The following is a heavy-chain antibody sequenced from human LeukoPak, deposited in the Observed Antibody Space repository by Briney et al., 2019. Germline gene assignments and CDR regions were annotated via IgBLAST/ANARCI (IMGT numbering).Heavy chain of an antibody. CDR3: ARHAFFLEESYYYMDV. J-gene: IGHJ6*03. D-gene: IGHD3-3*01. CDR2: IYTSGST. Sequence: PSETLSLTCTVSGGSISSYYWSWIRQPPGKGLEWIGYIYTSGSTNYNPSLKSRVTISVDTSKNQFSLKLSSVTAADTAVYYCARHAFFLEESYYYMDVWGKGTTVTVSS. CDR1: GGSISSYY. V-gene: IGHV4-4*09.